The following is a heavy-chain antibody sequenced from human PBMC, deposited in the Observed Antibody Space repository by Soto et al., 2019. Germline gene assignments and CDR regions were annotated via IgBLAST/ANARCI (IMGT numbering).Heavy chain of an antibody. V-gene: IGHV3-30*03. Sequence: QVQLVESGGGVVQPGRSLRLSCAASGFTFSSYGMHWVRQAPGKGPEWVAVISYDGSNKYYADSVKGRFTISRDNSKNTLYLQMNSLRAEDTAVYYCATDKVPVVVTAPFDYWGQGTLVTVSS. CDR2: ISYDGSNK. CDR1: GFTFSSYG. CDR3: ATDKVPVVVTAPFDY. J-gene: IGHJ4*02. D-gene: IGHD2-21*02.